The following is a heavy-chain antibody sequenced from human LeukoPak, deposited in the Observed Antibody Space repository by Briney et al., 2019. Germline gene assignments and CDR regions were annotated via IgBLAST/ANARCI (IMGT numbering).Heavy chain of an antibody. D-gene: IGHD5-18*01. CDR1: EFTFSSYW. V-gene: IGHV3-7*01. CDR3: ARDPPLDTGHDAFDI. CDR2: IKQDGSEK. J-gene: IGHJ3*02. Sequence: GSLRLSCAASEFTFSSYWMSWVRQAPGKGLEWVANIKQDGSEKYYVDSVKGRFTISRDNAENSLYLQMNSLRAEDTAVYYCARDPPLDTGHDAFDIWGQGTMVTVSS.